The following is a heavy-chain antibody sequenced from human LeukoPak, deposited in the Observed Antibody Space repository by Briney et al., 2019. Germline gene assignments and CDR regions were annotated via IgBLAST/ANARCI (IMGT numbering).Heavy chain of an antibody. D-gene: IGHD3-22*01. CDR2: IYYSGAT. Sequence: SETLSLTCTVSGGSISTYYWNWIRQPPGKGLEWIGYIYYSGATNYNPSLKSRVTISVDTSKNQFSLKLSSVTAADTAVYYCARDYYDSSGYYYVDYWGQGTLVTVSS. CDR3: ARDYYDSSGYYYVDY. J-gene: IGHJ4*02. CDR1: GGSISTYY. V-gene: IGHV4-59*12.